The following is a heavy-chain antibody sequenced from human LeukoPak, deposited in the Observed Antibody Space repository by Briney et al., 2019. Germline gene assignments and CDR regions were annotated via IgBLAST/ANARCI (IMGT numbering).Heavy chain of an antibody. CDR2: ISWNSGSI. D-gene: IGHD6-13*01. Sequence: GRSLRLSCAASGFTFDDYAMHWVRQAPGKGLEWVSGISWNSGSIGYADSVKGRFTISRDNAKNSLYLQMNSLRAEDTALYYCALGDNRDYIAADYFDYWGQGTLATVSS. J-gene: IGHJ4*02. CDR1: GFTFDDYA. CDR3: ALGDNRDYIAADYFDY. V-gene: IGHV3-9*01.